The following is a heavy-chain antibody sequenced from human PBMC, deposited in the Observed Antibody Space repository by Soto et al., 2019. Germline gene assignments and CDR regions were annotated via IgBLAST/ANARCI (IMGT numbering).Heavy chain of an antibody. D-gene: IGHD5-18*01. CDR2: ISAYNGNT. J-gene: IGHJ5*02. CDR1: GYTFTSYG. V-gene: IGHV1-18*01. Sequence: SGYTFTSYGISWVRQAPGQGLEWMGWISAYNGNTNYAQKLQGRVTMTTDTSTSTAYMELSSLRSDDTAVYYCARDQKTAMVRHPFDPWGQGTLVTVSS. CDR3: ARDQKTAMVRHPFDP.